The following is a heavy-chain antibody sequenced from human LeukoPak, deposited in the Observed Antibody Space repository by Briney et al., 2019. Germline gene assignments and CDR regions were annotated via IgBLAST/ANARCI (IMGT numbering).Heavy chain of an antibody. Sequence: GGSLRLSCAASGFTVSSNYMSWVRQAPGKGLEWVSVIYSGGSTYYADSVKGRFIISRDNSKNTLYLQMNSLRAEDTAVYYCARVNSGSYLYWGQGTLVTVSS. CDR3: ARVNSGSYLY. J-gene: IGHJ4*02. CDR1: GFTVSSNY. V-gene: IGHV3-53*01. CDR2: IYSGGST. D-gene: IGHD1-26*01.